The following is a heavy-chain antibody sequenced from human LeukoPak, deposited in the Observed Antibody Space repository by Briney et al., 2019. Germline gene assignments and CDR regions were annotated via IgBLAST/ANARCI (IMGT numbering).Heavy chain of an antibody. CDR1: GYSISSGYY. CDR3: ARARALDCSSTSCYVGNTGYFDY. J-gene: IGHJ4*02. V-gene: IGHV4-38-2*02. CDR2: IYYSGST. D-gene: IGHD2-2*01. Sequence: SETLSLTCTVSGYSISSGYYWGWIRQPPGKGLEWIGSIYYSGSTYYNPSLKSRVTISVDTSKNQFSLKLSSVTAADTAVYYCARARALDCSSTSCYVGNTGYFDYWGQGTLVTVSS.